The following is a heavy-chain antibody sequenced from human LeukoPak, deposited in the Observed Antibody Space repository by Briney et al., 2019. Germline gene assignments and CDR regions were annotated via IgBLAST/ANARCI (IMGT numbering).Heavy chain of an antibody. D-gene: IGHD2-15*01. V-gene: IGHV5-51*01. J-gene: IGHJ6*03. CDR1: GYSFTSYW. CDR2: IYPGDSDT. CDR3: ARHLFDCSGGSCYWDYYYMDV. Sequence: GASLKISCKGSGYSFTSYWIGWVRQMPGEGLGLMGIIYPGDSDTSYSPSLQGQVTISADKSISTAYLQWSSLKASDTAMYYCARHLFDCSGGSCYWDYYYMDVWGKGTTVTVSS.